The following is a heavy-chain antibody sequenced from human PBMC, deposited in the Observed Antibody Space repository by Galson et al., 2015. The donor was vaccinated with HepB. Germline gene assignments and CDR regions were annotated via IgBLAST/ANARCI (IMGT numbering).Heavy chain of an antibody. J-gene: IGHJ6*02. CDR2: IYYSGST. V-gene: IGHV4-59*01. D-gene: IGHD3-22*01. CDR1: GGSISSYY. CDR3: ARVHGSSGYYFHYYYYGMDV. Sequence: LSLTCTVSGGSISSYYWSWIRQPPGKGLEWIGYIYYSGSTNYNPSLKSRVTISVDTSKNQFSLKLSSVTAADTAVYYCARVHGSSGYYFHYYYYGMDVWGQGTTVTVSS.